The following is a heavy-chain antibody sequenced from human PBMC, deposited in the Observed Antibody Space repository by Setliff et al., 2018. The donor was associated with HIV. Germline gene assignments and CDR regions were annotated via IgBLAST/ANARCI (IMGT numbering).Heavy chain of an antibody. V-gene: IGHV3-73*01. CDR1: GFTFSGSP. CDR2: IKTRADNYAT. CDR3: TRPQYFYDIGGSDY. D-gene: IGHD3-22*01. J-gene: IGHJ4*02. Sequence: GESLKISCAASGFTFSGSPIHWVRQASGKGLEWLGRIKTRADNYATAYAASVKGRFTISRDDSMNTAYLQMNSLKIEDTAVYYCTRPQYFYDIGGSDYWGQGTLVTV.